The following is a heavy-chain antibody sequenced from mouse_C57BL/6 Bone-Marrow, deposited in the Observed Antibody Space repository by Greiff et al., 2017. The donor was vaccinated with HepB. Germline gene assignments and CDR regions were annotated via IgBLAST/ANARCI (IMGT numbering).Heavy chain of an antibody. CDR1: GFNIKDYY. J-gene: IGHJ2*01. V-gene: IGHV14-2*01. Sequence: VQLQQSGAELVKPGASVKLSCTASGFNIKDYYMHWVKQRTEQGLEWIGRIDPEDGETKYAPKFPGKATITADTSSNTAYLQLSSLTSEDTAVYYCARDWDSDYWGQGTTLTVSS. CDR3: ARDWDSDY. D-gene: IGHD4-1*01. CDR2: IDPEDGET.